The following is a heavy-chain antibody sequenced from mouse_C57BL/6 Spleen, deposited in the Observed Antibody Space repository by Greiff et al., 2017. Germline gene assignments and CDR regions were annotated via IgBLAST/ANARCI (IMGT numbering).Heavy chain of an antibody. CDR1: GYTFTSYW. J-gene: IGHJ2*01. Sequence: QVQLKQPGAELVMPGASVKLSCKASGYTFTSYWMHWVKQRPGQGLEWIGEIDPSDSYTNYNQKFKGKSTLTVDKSSSTAYMQLSSLTSEDSAVYYCARRGNRGYFDYWGQGTTLTVSS. CDR3: ARRGNRGYFDY. CDR2: IDPSDSYT. V-gene: IGHV1-69*01.